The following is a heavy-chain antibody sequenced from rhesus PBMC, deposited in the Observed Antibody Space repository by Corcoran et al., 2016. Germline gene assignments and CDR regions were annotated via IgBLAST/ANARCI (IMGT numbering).Heavy chain of an antibody. Sequence: QVQLQESGPGVVKPSETLSLTCAVSGGSISGYYLWSWLRQPPGKGVEWIGYIYGSGSSTNYHPSHKGRVTLSVDTSKNQLSLKLSSVTAADTAVYYCASDRYCTGSGCYALDYWGQGVLVTVSS. CDR1: GGSISGYY. J-gene: IGHJ4*01. CDR3: ASDRYCTGSGCYALDY. V-gene: IGHV4S11*01. CDR2: IYGSGSST. D-gene: IGHD2-21*01.